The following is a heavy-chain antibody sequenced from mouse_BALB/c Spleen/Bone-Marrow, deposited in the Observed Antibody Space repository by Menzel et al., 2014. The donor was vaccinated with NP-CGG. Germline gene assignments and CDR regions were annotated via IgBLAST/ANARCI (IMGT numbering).Heavy chain of an antibody. J-gene: IGHJ4*01. CDR1: GYTFSGYW. CDR3: ARWAIADALDY. Sequence: VQLQQSGAELVRPGSSVKISCKASGYTFSGYWMNWVKQRPGQGLEWIGQIYPGDGDTNYNENFRGKATLTADKSSSTAYMQLSSLTSEDSAVYSCARWAIADALDYWGQGTSVTVSS. V-gene: IGHV1-80*01. CDR2: IYPGDGDT.